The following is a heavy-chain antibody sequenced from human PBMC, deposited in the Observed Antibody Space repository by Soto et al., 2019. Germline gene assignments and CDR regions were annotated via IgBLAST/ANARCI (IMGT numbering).Heavy chain of an antibody. Sequence: QDPLVQSGAEVKKPGASVTVSCKASGYSFTNYGITWVRQAPGQGLEWMGWISGFNGNTHYAQKLQGRVPMTTDAATSEAYMGRRSLGADATAVYYCARDRGVAPPVAGNTHYYYHMDVWGKGTTVTVSS. CDR3: ARDRGVAPPVAGNTHYYYHMDV. CDR1: GYSFTNYG. D-gene: IGHD6-19*01. CDR2: ISGFNGNT. J-gene: IGHJ6*03. V-gene: IGHV1-18*01.